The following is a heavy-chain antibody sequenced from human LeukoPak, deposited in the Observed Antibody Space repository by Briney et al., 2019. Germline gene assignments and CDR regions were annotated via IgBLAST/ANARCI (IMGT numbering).Heavy chain of an antibody. CDR3: AREEEQVVVVPAAHDAFDI. CDR2: INAYNGNT. CDR1: GYTFTSYG. D-gene: IGHD2-2*01. J-gene: IGHJ3*02. Sequence: ASVKVSCKASGYTFTSYGISWVRQAPGQGLEWMGWINAYNGNTNYAQKLQGRVTMTTDTSTSTAYMELRSLRSDDTAVYYWAREEEQVVVVPAAHDAFDIWGQGTMVAVSS. V-gene: IGHV1-18*01.